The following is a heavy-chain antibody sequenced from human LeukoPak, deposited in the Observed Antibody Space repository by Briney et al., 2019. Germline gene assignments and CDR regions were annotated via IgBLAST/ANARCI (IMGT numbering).Heavy chain of an antibody. V-gene: IGHV3-74*01. CDR3: ARLPYDTSGYYDY. D-gene: IGHD3-22*01. Sequence: GGSLRLSCAASGFTFSRYWMHWVRQTPGKGLVWVSRIDSDGSSTNYADSVKGRFTISRDNAKNTLYLQMDSLRAEDTAVYYCARLPYDTSGYYDYWGQGSLVTVSS. J-gene: IGHJ4*02. CDR1: GFTFSRYW. CDR2: IDSDGSST.